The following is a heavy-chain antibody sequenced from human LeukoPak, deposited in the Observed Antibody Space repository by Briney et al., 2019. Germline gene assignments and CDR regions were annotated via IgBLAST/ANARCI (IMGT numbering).Heavy chain of an antibody. Sequence: GGSLRLSCAASGFTFSSYAMSWVRQAPGKGLEWVSAISGSGGSTYYADSVKGRFTISRDNSKNTLYLQMNSLRAEDTAVYYCARTTRDGLGGYYFMDVWGKGTTVTVSS. CDR3: ARTTRDGLGGYYFMDV. D-gene: IGHD2-15*01. CDR1: GFTFSSYA. J-gene: IGHJ6*03. CDR2: ISGSGGST. V-gene: IGHV3-23*01.